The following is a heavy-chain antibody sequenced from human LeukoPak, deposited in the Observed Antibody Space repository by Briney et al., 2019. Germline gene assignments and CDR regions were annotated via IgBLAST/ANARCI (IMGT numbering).Heavy chain of an antibody. Sequence: GGSLRLSCAASGFTFSSYAMHWVRQAPGKGLEWVAVISYDGINKYYADSVKGLFTISRDNSKNTLYLQMNSLRAEDTAVYYCARLYSSRMFDYWGQGTLVTVSS. CDR1: GFTFSSYA. D-gene: IGHD6-13*01. CDR3: ARLYSSRMFDY. CDR2: ISYDGINK. J-gene: IGHJ4*02. V-gene: IGHV3-30-3*01.